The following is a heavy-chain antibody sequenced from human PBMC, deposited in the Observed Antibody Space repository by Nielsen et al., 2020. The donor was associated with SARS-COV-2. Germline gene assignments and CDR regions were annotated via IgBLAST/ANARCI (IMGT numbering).Heavy chain of an antibody. V-gene: IGHV3-21*01. CDR1: RFTFSTYS. CDR2: ISSSSSHI. CDR3: ARGGCSTTSCYLGMDV. D-gene: IGHD2-2*01. J-gene: IGHJ6*02. Sequence: GESLKISCAASRFTFSTYSMNWVRQAPGKGLEWVSSISSSSSHIFYADSVNGRFTISRDNAKNSLFLLMNSLRAEDTAVYYCARGGCSTTSCYLGMDVWGQGTTVTVS.